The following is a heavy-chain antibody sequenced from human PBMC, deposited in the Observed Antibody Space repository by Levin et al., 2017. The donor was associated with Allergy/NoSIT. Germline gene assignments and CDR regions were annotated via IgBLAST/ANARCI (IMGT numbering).Heavy chain of an antibody. D-gene: IGHD3-9*01. Sequence: SETLSLTCTVSGGSISSYYWSWIRQPPGKGLEWIGYIYYSGSTNYNPSLKSRVTISVDTSKNQFSLKLSSVTAADTAVYYCARVPRPQSYDILTGYYLWFDPWGQGTLVTVSS. CDR3: ARVPRPQSYDILTGYYLWFDP. CDR1: GGSISSYY. V-gene: IGHV4-59*01. J-gene: IGHJ5*02. CDR2: IYYSGST.